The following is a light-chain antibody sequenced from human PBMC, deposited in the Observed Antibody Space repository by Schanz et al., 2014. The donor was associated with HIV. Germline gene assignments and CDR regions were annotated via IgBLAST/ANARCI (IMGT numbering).Light chain of an antibody. CDR3: SSFAGNNKLL. CDR1: SMAFSSSNF. Sequence: QSALTQPTSVSGSPGQSITISCTGASMAFSSSNFVSWYQQHPGEAPRLIIYDVTSRPSGVSARFSASKTGETAPLTISGLQADDEADYYCSSFAGNNKLLFGGGTKLTVL. CDR2: DVT. V-gene: IGLV2-14*03. J-gene: IGLJ2*01.